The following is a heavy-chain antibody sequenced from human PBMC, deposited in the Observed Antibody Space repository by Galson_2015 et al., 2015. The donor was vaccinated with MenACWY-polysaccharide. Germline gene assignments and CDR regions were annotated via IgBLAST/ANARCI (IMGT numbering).Heavy chain of an antibody. J-gene: IGHJ4*02. Sequence: SETLSLTCAVYGGSFSGYYWSWIRQPPGKGLEWIGEINHSGSTNYNPSLKSRVTISVDTSKNQFSLKLSSVTAADTAVYYCARGPFDYYDSSGNAATWGQGTLVTVSS. CDR2: INHSGST. D-gene: IGHD3-22*01. CDR1: GGSFSGYY. V-gene: IGHV4-34*01. CDR3: ARGPFDYYDSSGNAAT.